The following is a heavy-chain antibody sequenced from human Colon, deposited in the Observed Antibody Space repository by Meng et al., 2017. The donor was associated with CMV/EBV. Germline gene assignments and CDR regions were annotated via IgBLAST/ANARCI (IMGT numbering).Heavy chain of an antibody. J-gene: IGHJ3*02. CDR2: INPKSGGT. D-gene: IGHD3/OR15-3a*01. V-gene: IGHV1-2*02. CDR3: ARAHNDYWTGYLDGFDI. Sequence: ASVKVSCKPSGYSFSDYYIHWVRQAPGQGLEWMGWINPKSGGTKYAQKFQGRVTLTTDTSIGTAYMELSRLTSDDTAVYYCARAHNDYWTGYLDGFDIWGQGTRVTVSS. CDR1: GYSFSDYY.